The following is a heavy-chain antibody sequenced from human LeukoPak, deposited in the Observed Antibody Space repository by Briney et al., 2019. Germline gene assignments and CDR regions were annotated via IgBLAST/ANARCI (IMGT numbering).Heavy chain of an antibody. Sequence: TLSLTCAVSGGSISSGGYSWSWIRQPPGKGLEWIGYIYHSGSTYYNPSLKSRVTISVDRSKNQFSLKLSSVTAADTAVYYCARVAWDGYFDYWGQGTLATVSS. CDR2: IYHSGST. CDR1: GGSISSGGYS. CDR3: ARVAWDGYFDY. D-gene: IGHD3-3*02. J-gene: IGHJ4*02. V-gene: IGHV4-30-2*01.